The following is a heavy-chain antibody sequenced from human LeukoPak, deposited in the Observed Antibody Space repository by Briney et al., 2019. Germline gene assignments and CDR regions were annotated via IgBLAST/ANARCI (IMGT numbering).Heavy chain of an antibody. V-gene: IGHV3-21*01. J-gene: IGHJ6*02. CDR3: ARAWCSSTSCYNYNCYGMDV. Sequence: GGSLRLSCAASGFTFSSYSMNWVRQAPGKGLEWVSSISSSSSYIYYADSVKGRFTISRDNAKNSLYLQMNSLRAEDTAVYYCARAWCSSTSCYNYNCYGMDVWGQGTTVTVSS. CDR1: GFTFSSYS. CDR2: ISSSSSYI. D-gene: IGHD2-2*02.